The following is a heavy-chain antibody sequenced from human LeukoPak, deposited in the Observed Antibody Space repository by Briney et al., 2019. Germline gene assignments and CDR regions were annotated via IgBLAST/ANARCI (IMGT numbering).Heavy chain of an antibody. J-gene: IGHJ4*02. CDR1: GFTFSSYA. D-gene: IGHD1-26*01. CDR2: LSGGGDST. V-gene: IGHV3-23*01. Sequence: GGSLRLSCAASGFTFSSYAMSWVRQAPGKGLEWVSALSGGGDSTYYADSVKGRFTISRDNSKNTLYLQMNSLRAEDTAIYYCAKDRARGGATDFDYWGQGTLVTVSS. CDR3: AKDRARGGATDFDY.